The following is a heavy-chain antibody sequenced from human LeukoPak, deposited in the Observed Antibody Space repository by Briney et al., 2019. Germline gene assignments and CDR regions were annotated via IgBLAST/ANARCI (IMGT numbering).Heavy chain of an antibody. CDR1: GFTFGDHA. D-gene: IGHD1-1*01. CDR3: ARGPIQLWIHNAMDV. Sequence: GRSLRLSCTGSGFTFGDHAMSWVRQAPGKGLEWVGFIRSKAYRGTIEYAASVKGRFTISRDDSASIAYLQMNSLKIEDTAVYYCARGPIQLWIHNAMDVWGQGTTATVSS. J-gene: IGHJ6*02. V-gene: IGHV3-49*04. CDR2: IRSKAYRGTI.